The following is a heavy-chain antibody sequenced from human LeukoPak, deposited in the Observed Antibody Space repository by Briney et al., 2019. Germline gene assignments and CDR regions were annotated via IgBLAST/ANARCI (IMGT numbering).Heavy chain of an antibody. CDR2: ITSGSTYI. Sequence: PGESLRLSCAASGFIFSTYTMNWVRKAPGKGLEWVSSITSGSTYISYADSLKGRFTVSRDNARNSLYLQMNSLRAEDTAVYYCARDACSSTSCFRDSWGQGTLVTVSS. CDR3: ARDACSSTSCFRDS. D-gene: IGHD2-2*01. CDR1: GFIFSTYT. J-gene: IGHJ4*02. V-gene: IGHV3-21*01.